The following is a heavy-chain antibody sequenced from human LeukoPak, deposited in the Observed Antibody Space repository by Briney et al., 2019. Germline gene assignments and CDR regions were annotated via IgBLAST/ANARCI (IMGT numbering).Heavy chain of an antibody. D-gene: IGHD3-22*01. Sequence: PGRSLRLSCAASGFTFSSYGMHWVRQAPGKGLEWVAVISYDGSNKYYADSVKGRFTISRDNSKNTLYLQMNSLRAEDTAVYYCARTDYYDSSVIYYYALDIWGQGTMVTVSS. CDR2: ISYDGSNK. CDR1: GFTFSSYG. V-gene: IGHV3-30*03. J-gene: IGHJ3*02. CDR3: ARTDYYDSSVIYYYALDI.